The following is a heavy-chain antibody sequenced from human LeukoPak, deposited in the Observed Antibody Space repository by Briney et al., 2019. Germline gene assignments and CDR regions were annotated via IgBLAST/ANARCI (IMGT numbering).Heavy chain of an antibody. V-gene: IGHV1-69*13. J-gene: IGHJ3*02. CDR1: GGTFSNYA. Sequence: GASVKVSCKASGGTFSNYAISWVRQAPGQGLEWMGGIISIFGTANYAQKFQGRVTITADESTSTAYMELSSLRSEDTAVYYCARKIAAAPDAFDIWGQGTMVTVSS. D-gene: IGHD6-13*01. CDR3: ARKIAAAPDAFDI. CDR2: IISIFGTA.